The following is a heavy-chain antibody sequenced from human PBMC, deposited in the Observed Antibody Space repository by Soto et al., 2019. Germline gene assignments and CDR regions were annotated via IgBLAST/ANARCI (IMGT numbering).Heavy chain of an antibody. V-gene: IGHV3-74*01. CDR1: GFTFSSYW. CDR2: INGDGSST. J-gene: IGHJ4*02. D-gene: IGHD2-8*01. CDR3: GWSPIDC. Sequence: EVQLVESGGGLVQPGGSLRLSCAASGFTFSSYWMHWVRQAPGKGLVWVSRINGDGSSTYYADSVKGRFTISRDNAKNTLLLQMNSLRAEASALYYCGWSPIDCWGRGTLVTVSS.